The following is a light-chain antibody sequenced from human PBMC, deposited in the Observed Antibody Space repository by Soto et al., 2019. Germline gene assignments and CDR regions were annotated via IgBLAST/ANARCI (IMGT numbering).Light chain of an antibody. Sequence: EVVLTQSPATLSLSPGERATLSCRASTSVNTYLAWYQQKPGQAPRLLIYDASNRATGIPARFSGSGSGTDFTLTISSLEPEDFAVYYCHQRSKWPPTFGGGTKVEIK. CDR2: DAS. CDR3: HQRSKWPPT. CDR1: TSVNTY. V-gene: IGKV3-11*01. J-gene: IGKJ4*01.